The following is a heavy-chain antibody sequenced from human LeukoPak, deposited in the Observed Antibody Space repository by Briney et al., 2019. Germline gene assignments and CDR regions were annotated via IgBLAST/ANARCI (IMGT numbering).Heavy chain of an antibody. J-gene: IGHJ4*02. Sequence: GASVKVSCKASGYTFTDYYMHWVRQAPVQVLEWMGWINPKSGGTNYAQKFQGRVTMTRDTSISTAYMELSRLRSDDTAVYYCARERLGYCSGGSCIGIDYWGQGTLVTVSS. CDR2: INPKSGGT. CDR3: ARERLGYCSGGSCIGIDY. D-gene: IGHD2-15*01. V-gene: IGHV1-2*02. CDR1: GYTFTDYY.